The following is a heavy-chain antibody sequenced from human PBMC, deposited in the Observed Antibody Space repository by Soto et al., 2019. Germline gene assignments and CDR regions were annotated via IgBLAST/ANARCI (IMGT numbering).Heavy chain of an antibody. J-gene: IGHJ6*02. CDR2: INPNSGGT. D-gene: IGHD6-13*01. Sequence: ASVKVSCKASGYTFPGYYMHWVRQAPGQGLEWMGWINPNSGGTNYAQKFQGRGTMTRDTSISTAYMELSRLRSDDTAVYYCARTAVPGIAAAGTLGGMGVWGQGTTVTVSS. CDR1: GYTFPGYY. V-gene: IGHV1-2*02. CDR3: ARTAVPGIAAAGTLGGMGV.